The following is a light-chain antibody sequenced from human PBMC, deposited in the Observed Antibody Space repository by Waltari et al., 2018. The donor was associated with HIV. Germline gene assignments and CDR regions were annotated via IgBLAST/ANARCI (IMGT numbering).Light chain of an antibody. CDR2: DVN. V-gene: IGLV2-23*02. Sequence: QSALTQPASVSGSPEQSITISCPGAGSVVGDYKYVSWYQQYPGKAPKLIIYDVNKRPAGVSNRVAGSKSGNTASLTSSGLQAEDEADYYCGSYAGSSTFGFYVFGTGTKVTVL. CDR1: GSVVGDYKY. J-gene: IGLJ1*01. CDR3: GSYAGSSTFGFYV.